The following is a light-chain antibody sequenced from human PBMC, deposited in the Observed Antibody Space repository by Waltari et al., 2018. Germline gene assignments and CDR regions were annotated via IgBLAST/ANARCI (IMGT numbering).Light chain of an antibody. CDR2: NGA. CDR3: QQYDDWPAT. Sequence: ERVMTQSPDILSVSPGETVPLPGRASQSSSTNVAWSQHKPGQAPRPLSYNGATRDTGIPAPFSGSGSGTEFTLTISSLQPEDFAVYFCQQYDDWPATFGQGTKVEI. J-gene: IGKJ1*01. CDR1: QSSSTN. V-gene: IGKV3-15*01.